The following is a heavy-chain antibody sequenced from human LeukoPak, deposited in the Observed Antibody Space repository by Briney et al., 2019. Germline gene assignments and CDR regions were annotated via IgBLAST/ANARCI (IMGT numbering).Heavy chain of an antibody. Sequence: SETLSLTCTVSGGSISSYYWSWIRQPPGKGLEWIGYIYYSGSTNYNPSLKSRVTISVDTSKNQFSLKLSSVTAADTAVYYCAKGGYSSGWYHDYWGQGTLVTVSS. CDR2: IYYSGST. J-gene: IGHJ4*02. V-gene: IGHV4-59*08. CDR1: GGSISSYY. D-gene: IGHD6-19*01. CDR3: AKGGYSSGWYHDY.